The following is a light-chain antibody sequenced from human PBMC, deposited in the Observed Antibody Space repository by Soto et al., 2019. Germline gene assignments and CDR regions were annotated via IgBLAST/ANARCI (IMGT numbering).Light chain of an antibody. CDR3: LLCYGDAHV. V-gene: IGLV7-43*01. Sequence: QAVVTQEPSLTVSPGGTVTLTCTSSTGAVTSDYYPNWFQQKPGQAPRPLIFGTSNKHSWTPARFSGSLLGGKAALILSSVQPEDEAEYYCLLCYGDAHVFGTGTKLTVL. CDR1: TGAVTSDYY. CDR2: GTS. J-gene: IGLJ1*01.